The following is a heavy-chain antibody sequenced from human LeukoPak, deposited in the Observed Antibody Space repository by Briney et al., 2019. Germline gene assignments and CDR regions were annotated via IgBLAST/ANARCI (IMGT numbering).Heavy chain of an antibody. J-gene: IGHJ5*02. CDR2: ISGSGGSA. D-gene: IGHD5/OR15-5a*01. V-gene: IGHV3-23*01. CDR3: AKDLRVPRRPNWFDP. CDR1: GFTFSSYA. Sequence: GGSLRLSCAASGFTFSSYAMSWVRHAPGKGLEWVSAISGSGGSAYYADSVKGRFTISRDNSKNTLYLQMNSLRAEDTAVYYCAKDLRVPRRPNWFDPWGQGTLVTVSS.